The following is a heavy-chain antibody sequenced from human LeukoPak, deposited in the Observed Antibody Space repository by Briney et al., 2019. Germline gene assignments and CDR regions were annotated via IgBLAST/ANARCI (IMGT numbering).Heavy chain of an antibody. CDR3: ARGYSYGSTDY. J-gene: IGHJ4*02. V-gene: IGHV1-69*13. CDR1: GGTFSSYA. D-gene: IGHD5-18*01. Sequence: ASVTVSCKASGGTFSSYAISWVRQAPGQELEWMGGIIPIFGTANYAQKFQGRVTITADESTSTAYMELSSLRSEDTAVYYCARGYSYGSTDYWGQGTLVTVSS. CDR2: IIPIFGTA.